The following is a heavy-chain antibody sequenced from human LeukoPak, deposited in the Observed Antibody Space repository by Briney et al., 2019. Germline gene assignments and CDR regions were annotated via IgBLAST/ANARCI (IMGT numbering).Heavy chain of an antibody. V-gene: IGHV4-31*03. J-gene: IGHJ3*02. CDR2: IYHSGNT. D-gene: IGHD1-26*01. CDR3: ARSSLELLGAFDI. Sequence: PSETLSLTCTVSGDSISNGGSISNGGHYWSWIRQFPGKGLEWIGYIYHSGNTYYNPSLESRVTISVDTSKNQFSLKLSSVTAADTAVYYCARSSLELLGAFDIWGQGTMVTVSS. CDR1: GDSISNGGSISNGGHY.